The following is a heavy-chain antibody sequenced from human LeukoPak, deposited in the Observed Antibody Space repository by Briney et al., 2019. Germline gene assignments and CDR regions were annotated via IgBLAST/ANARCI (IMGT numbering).Heavy chain of an antibody. CDR2: ISSDGDKT. CDR1: GFSFSSHA. Sequence: GGSLRLSCAASGFSFSSHAMHWVRQAPGKGLEWVTVISSDGDKTYYEDSVKGRFTIYRDNSKNTLHLLMNSVTPDDTAVYFCARVLRGYEFLPDYWGQGTLVTVSS. J-gene: IGHJ4*02. CDR3: ARVLRGYEFLPDY. V-gene: IGHV3-30-3*01. D-gene: IGHD5-12*01.